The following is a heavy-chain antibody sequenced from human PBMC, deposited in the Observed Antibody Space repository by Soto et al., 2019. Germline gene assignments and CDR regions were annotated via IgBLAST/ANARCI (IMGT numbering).Heavy chain of an antibody. CDR1: GGSISSSSYY. CDR2: IYYSGST. J-gene: IGHJ4*02. V-gene: IGHV4-39*01. D-gene: IGHD5-12*01. Sequence: PSETLFLTCTVSGGSISSSSYYWDWIRQLPGKGLEWIGSIYYSGSTYYNPSLKSRVTISVDTSKKQFSLKLSSVTAADTAVYYCARRGGATIMDYWGQGTLVTVSS. CDR3: ARRGGATIMDY.